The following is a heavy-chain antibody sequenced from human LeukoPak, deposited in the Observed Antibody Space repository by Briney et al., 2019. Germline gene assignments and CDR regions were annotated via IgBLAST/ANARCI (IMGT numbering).Heavy chain of an antibody. D-gene: IGHD4-23*01. CDR1: GGSISSGGYY. CDR2: IYHSGST. Sequence: KTSETLSLTCTVSGGSISSGGYYWSWIRQPPGKGLEWIGYIYHSGSTYYNPSLKSRVTISVDRSKNQFSLKLSSVTAADTAVYYCARTSSRGGNLVGGVTSGYYYMDVWGKGTTVTVSS. V-gene: IGHV4-30-2*01. CDR3: ARTSSRGGNLVGGVTSGYYYMDV. J-gene: IGHJ6*03.